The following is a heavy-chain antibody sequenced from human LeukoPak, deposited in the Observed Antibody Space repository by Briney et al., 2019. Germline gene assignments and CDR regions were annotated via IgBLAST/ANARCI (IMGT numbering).Heavy chain of an antibody. CDR3: AGGGYSSYFPGLGDYYYYYGMDV. CDR1: GGTFNSYA. Sequence: SVKVSFKASGGTFNSYAISWVRQAPGQGLEWMGGIIPIFGTANYAQKLQGRVTITADESTSTAYMELSSLRSEDTAVYYCAGGGYSSYFPGLGDYYYYYGMDVWGKGTTVTVSS. V-gene: IGHV1-69*01. D-gene: IGHD6-19*01. J-gene: IGHJ6*04. CDR2: IIPIFGTA.